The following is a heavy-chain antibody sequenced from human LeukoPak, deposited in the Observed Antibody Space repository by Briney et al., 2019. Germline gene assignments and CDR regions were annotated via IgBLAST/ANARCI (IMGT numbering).Heavy chain of an antibody. D-gene: IGHD6-13*01. CDR2: IYYSGST. J-gene: IGHJ5*02. Sequence: SETLSLTCTVSGDPISSYYWSWIRQPPGKGLEWIGYIYYSGSTYYNPSLKSRVTISVDTSKNQFSLKLSSVTAADTAVYYCAREGYSSSRPHWFDPWGQGTLVTVSS. V-gene: IGHV4-59*12. CDR3: AREGYSSSRPHWFDP. CDR1: GDPISSYY.